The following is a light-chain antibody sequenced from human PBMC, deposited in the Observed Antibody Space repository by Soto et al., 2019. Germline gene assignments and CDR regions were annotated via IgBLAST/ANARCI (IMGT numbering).Light chain of an antibody. Sequence: QSALTQPASVSGSPGQSITISCTGTSSAVGGYYYVSWYQHHPGKAPKLMIYQVSNRPSGVSNRFSGSKSGNTASLTISGLQAEDEADYYCSSYTSSNTFYVFGTGTKLTVL. CDR3: SSYTSSNTFYV. V-gene: IGLV2-14*01. CDR2: QVS. CDR1: SSAVGGYYY. J-gene: IGLJ1*01.